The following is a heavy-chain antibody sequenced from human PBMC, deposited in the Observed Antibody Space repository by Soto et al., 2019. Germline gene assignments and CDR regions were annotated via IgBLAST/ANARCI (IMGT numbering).Heavy chain of an antibody. CDR3: ARGGFFWAAYHSYAFDV. J-gene: IGHJ3*01. Sequence: EVQLVESGGDLVQPGGSLRLSCAASGFTFSSYWMNWVRQAPGKGLEWVASIKPDGSEKYYVDSVKGRFTISRDNAQRSLYLQMNSLRAEDAALFYCARGGFFWAAYHSYAFDVWGQGTVVTVSS. CDR2: IKPDGSEK. D-gene: IGHD3-16*01. V-gene: IGHV3-7*01. CDR1: GFTFSSYW.